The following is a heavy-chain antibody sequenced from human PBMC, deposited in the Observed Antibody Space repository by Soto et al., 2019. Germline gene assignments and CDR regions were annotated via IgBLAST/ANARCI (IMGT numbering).Heavy chain of an antibody. CDR2: INAGNGNT. J-gene: IGHJ4*02. D-gene: IGHD6-13*01. Sequence: QVQLVQSGAEVKKPGASVKVSCKASGYTFTSYAMHWVRQAPGQRLEWMGWINAGNGNTKYSQKFQGRVTITRDTAASTAYMELSSLRSEDTAVYYCARSSSWYVFDYWGQGTLVTVSS. CDR3: ARSSSWYVFDY. CDR1: GYTFTSYA. V-gene: IGHV1-3*01.